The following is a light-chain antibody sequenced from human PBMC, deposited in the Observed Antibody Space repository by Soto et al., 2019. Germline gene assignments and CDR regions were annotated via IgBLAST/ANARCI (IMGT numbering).Light chain of an antibody. CDR2: EVY. Sequence: QSVLTQPPSASGSPGQSVTISCTGTSSDDGGYNYVSWYQHHPDKAPKLIIYEVYKRPSGVPDRFSGSKSGNTASLTVSGLQAEDEAEYYCSSYAASDSFVVFGGGTKVTVL. V-gene: IGLV2-8*01. CDR3: SSYAASDSFVV. CDR1: SSDDGGYNY. J-gene: IGLJ2*01.